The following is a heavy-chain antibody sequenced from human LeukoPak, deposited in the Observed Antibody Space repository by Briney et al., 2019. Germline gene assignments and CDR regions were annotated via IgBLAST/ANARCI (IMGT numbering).Heavy chain of an antibody. CDR3: ARGSITGTKRGLRGHWYFDL. Sequence: SETLSLTCAVYGGSFSGYYWSGFPNPPGRGWGGFGEINLIGSTNYNPSLKSRVTISVDTSKNQFSLKLSSVTAADTAVYYCARGSITGTKRGLRGHWYFDLWGRGTLVTVSS. CDR1: GGSFSGYY. D-gene: IGHD1-7*01. J-gene: IGHJ2*01. V-gene: IGHV4-34*01. CDR2: INLIGST.